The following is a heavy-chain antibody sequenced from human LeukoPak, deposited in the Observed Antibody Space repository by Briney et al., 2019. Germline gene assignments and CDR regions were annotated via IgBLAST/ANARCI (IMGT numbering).Heavy chain of an antibody. Sequence: SETLSLTCTVSGGSISSYYWSWIRQPPGKGLEWIGYIYYGGSTNYNPSLKSRVTISVDTSKNQFSLKLSSVTAADTAVYYCARGYYDYVWGSYLDYWGQGTLVTVSS. CDR1: GGSISSYY. D-gene: IGHD3-16*02. CDR2: IYYGGST. V-gene: IGHV4-59*01. J-gene: IGHJ4*02. CDR3: ARGYYDYVWGSYLDY.